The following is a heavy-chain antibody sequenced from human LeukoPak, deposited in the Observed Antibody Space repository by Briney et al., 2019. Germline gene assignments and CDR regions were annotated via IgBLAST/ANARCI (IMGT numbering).Heavy chain of an antibody. D-gene: IGHD3-10*01. CDR2: ISWDDDST. J-gene: IGHJ4*02. Sequence: PGGALRLSCAASGFTLHDFAMHWGRQTPGKGVEWVAAISWDDDSTYYVDSVKGRFTISRDNSKNSLYLQMNSLRSDDTALYYCARGLGGLDWGQGTLVTVSS. V-gene: IGHV3-43D*04. CDR1: GFTLHDFA. CDR3: ARGLGGLD.